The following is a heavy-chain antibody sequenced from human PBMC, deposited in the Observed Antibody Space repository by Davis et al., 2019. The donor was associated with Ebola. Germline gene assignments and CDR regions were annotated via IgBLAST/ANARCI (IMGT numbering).Heavy chain of an antibody. CDR1: GFIVSSNY. Sequence: GSLRLSCAASGFIVSSNYMSWVRQPPGKGLEWIGSIYYSGSTYYNPSLKSRVTISVDTSKNQFSLKLSSVTAADTAVYYCATPSQYYYDSSGYYMRYDYWGQGTLVTVSS. D-gene: IGHD3-22*01. J-gene: IGHJ4*02. CDR3: ATPSQYYYDSSGYYMRYDY. V-gene: IGHV4-39*01. CDR2: IYYSGST.